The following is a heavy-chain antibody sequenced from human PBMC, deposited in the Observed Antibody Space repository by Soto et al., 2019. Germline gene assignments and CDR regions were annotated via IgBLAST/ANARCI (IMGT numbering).Heavy chain of an antibody. Sequence: GGSLRLSCAASGFTFSSYSMNWVRQAPGKGLEWVSYISSSSSTIYYADSVKGRFTISRDNAKNSLYLQMNSLRAEDTAVYYCAREIMVRDLRRGYYYYYMDVWGKGTTVTVSS. CDR1: GFTFSSYS. CDR2: ISSSSSTI. V-gene: IGHV3-48*01. J-gene: IGHJ6*03. CDR3: AREIMVRDLRRGYYYYYMDV. D-gene: IGHD5-18*01.